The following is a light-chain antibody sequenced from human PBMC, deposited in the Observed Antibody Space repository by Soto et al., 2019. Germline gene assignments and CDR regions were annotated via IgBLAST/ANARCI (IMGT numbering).Light chain of an antibody. CDR1: QSVSSY. Sequence: EIVMTQSPATLSASPGERAALSCRASQSVSSYLAWYQQKPGQAPRLLIYGASTRATGIPARFSGSGSGTEVTLIISSLQSEDFAVYYCQQYGNWPPWTFGQGTKVEIK. J-gene: IGKJ1*01. CDR2: GAS. CDR3: QQYGNWPPWT. V-gene: IGKV3-15*01.